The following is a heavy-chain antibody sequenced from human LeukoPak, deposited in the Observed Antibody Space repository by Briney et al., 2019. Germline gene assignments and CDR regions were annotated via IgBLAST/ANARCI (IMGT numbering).Heavy chain of an antibody. J-gene: IGHJ4*02. CDR2: IYYSGST. CDR1: GGSVSSGSYY. V-gene: IGHV4-39*01. CDR3: AKIVGATNNFDY. Sequence: SETLSLTCTVSGGSVSSGSYYWSWIRQPPGKGLEWIGSIYYSGSTYYNPSLKSRVTISVDTSKNQFSLKLSSVTAADTAVYYCAKIVGATNNFDYWGQGTLVTVSS. D-gene: IGHD1-26*01.